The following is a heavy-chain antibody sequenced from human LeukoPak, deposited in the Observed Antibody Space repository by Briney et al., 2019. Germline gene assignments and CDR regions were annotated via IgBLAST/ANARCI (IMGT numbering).Heavy chain of an antibody. CDR2: IRSKAYGGTT. D-gene: IGHD3-10*01. V-gene: IGHV3-49*04. J-gene: IGHJ4*02. CDR3: TGSFGELTFFDY. Sequence: GGSLGLSCTASGFTFGDYGMSWVRQAPGKGLEWVGFIRSKAYGGTTEYAASVKGRFTISRDDSKSIAYLQMNSLKTEDTAVYYCTGSFGELTFFDYWGQGTLVTVSS. CDR1: GFTFGDYG.